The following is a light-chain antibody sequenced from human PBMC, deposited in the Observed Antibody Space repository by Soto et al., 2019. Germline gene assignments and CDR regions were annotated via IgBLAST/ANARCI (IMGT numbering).Light chain of an antibody. CDR1: QGISSY. Sequence: DIQLTQSPSFLSASVGDRVTITCRASQGISSYLAWYQQKSGKAPNFLIYAASTLQTGFPSRFSVSGSRTEFTLTICSLQPEDFATYYCQQLNTYPFTFGPGTKVDIK. CDR2: AAS. CDR3: QQLNTYPFT. V-gene: IGKV1-9*01. J-gene: IGKJ3*01.